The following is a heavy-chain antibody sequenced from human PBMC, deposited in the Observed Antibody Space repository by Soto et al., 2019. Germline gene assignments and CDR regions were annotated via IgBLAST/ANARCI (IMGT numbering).Heavy chain of an antibody. CDR2: IYHSGST. Sequence: LQLQESGSGLVRPSQTLSLTCAVSGGSISSGGYSWNWIRQPPGKGLEWIGYIYHSGSTLYNPSLKSRVTISVDKSKNQVSLKLTSLTASDTAVYYCARDQLEGNWFDPWGQGTLVTVSS. V-gene: IGHV4-30-2*01. CDR1: GGSISSGGYS. J-gene: IGHJ5*02. CDR3: ARDQLEGNWFDP. D-gene: IGHD1-1*01.